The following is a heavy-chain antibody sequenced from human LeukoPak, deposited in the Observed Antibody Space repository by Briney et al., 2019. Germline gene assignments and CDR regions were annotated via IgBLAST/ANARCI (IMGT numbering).Heavy chain of an antibody. J-gene: IGHJ3*02. V-gene: IGHV3-66*01. Sequence: GGSLRLSCAASGFTVSSNYMSWVRQAPGKGLEWVSVIYSGGNTYYADSVKGRFTISRDNSKNTVSLQMNSLRDEDTAVYFCAVSRIAGAVDVFDMWGQGTMVTVSS. CDR1: GFTVSSNY. D-gene: IGHD1-26*01. CDR2: IYSGGNT. CDR3: AVSRIAGAVDVFDM.